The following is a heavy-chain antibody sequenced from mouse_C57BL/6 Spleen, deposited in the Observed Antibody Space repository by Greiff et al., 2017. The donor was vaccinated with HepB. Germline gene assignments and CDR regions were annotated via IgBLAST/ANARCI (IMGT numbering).Heavy chain of an antibody. D-gene: IGHD3-3*01. CDR3: ARGAGDWYFDV. J-gene: IGHJ1*03. CDR1: GYSITSGYY. Sequence: VQLKQSGPGLVKPSQSLSLTCSVTGYSITSGYYWNWIRQFPGNKLEWMGYISYDGSNNYNPSLKNRISITRDTSKNQFFLKLNSVTTEDTATYYCARGAGDWYFDVWGIGTTVTVSS. CDR2: ISYDGSN. V-gene: IGHV3-6*01.